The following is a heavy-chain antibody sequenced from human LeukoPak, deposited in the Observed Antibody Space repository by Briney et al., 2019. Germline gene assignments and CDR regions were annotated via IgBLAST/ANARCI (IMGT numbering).Heavy chain of an antibody. D-gene: IGHD1-26*01. Sequence: SETLSLTCTVSGGSMISSHYWGWIRQPPGKGLEWIGSINYSGRTDYNPSLKSRVTISGDTSKNQFSLKLSSVTAADSAVYYCAKYEGGTMFAYWGQGTLVNGSS. CDR1: GGSMISSHY. CDR2: INYSGRT. V-gene: IGHV4-39*01. J-gene: IGHJ4*02. CDR3: AKYEGGTMFAY.